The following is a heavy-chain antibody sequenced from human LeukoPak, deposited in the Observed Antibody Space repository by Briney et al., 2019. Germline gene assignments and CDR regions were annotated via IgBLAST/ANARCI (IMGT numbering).Heavy chain of an antibody. CDR1: GFTFSSYG. CDR3: AKDQVTMVRGAILH. Sequence: PGGSLRLSCAASGFTFSSYGMHWVRQAPGKGLEWVAVISYDGSNKYYADSVKGRFTISRDNSKNTLYPQMNSLRAEDTAVYYCAKDQVTMVRGAILHWGQGTLVTVSS. D-gene: IGHD3-10*01. V-gene: IGHV3-30*18. J-gene: IGHJ4*02. CDR2: ISYDGSNK.